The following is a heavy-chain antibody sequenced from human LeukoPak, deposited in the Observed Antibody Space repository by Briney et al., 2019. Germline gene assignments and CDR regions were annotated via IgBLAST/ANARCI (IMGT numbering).Heavy chain of an antibody. J-gene: IGHJ4*02. D-gene: IGHD3-9*01. CDR2: IYPGDSDT. Sequence: GESLKISCKGSGYSFTTYWIAWVRQMPGKGLEWMGIIYPGDSDTRYSPSFQGQVTISADKSISTAYLQLGSLKASDSGIYYCARQDFDILTGYYTYWGQGTLVTVSS. CDR3: ARQDFDILTGYYTY. CDR1: GYSFTTYW. V-gene: IGHV5-51*01.